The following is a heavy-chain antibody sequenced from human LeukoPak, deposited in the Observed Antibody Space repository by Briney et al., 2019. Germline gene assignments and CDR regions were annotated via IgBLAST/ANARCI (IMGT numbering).Heavy chain of an antibody. Sequence: GGSLRLSCAASGFTFSSYAMSWVRQAPGKGLEWVSAISGSGGSTYYADSVKGRFTISRDNAKNSLYLQMNSLRAEDTAVYYCAKVSSSRSPGDYWGQGTLVTVSS. CDR3: AKVSSSRSPGDY. CDR2: ISGSGGST. D-gene: IGHD1-26*01. CDR1: GFTFSSYA. J-gene: IGHJ4*02. V-gene: IGHV3-23*01.